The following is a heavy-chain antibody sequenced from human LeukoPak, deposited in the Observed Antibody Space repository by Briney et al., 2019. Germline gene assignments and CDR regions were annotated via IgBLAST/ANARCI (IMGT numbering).Heavy chain of an antibody. CDR3: AREKRDYSNGRAFDI. V-gene: IGHV1-2*02. Sequence: ASVKVSCKASGYTFTGYYMHCVRQAPGQGLEWMGWINPNSGGTNYAQKFQGRVTMTRDTSISTAYMELSRLRSDDTAVYYCAREKRDYSNGRAFDIWGQGTMVTVSS. CDR1: GYTFTGYY. D-gene: IGHD4-11*01. J-gene: IGHJ3*02. CDR2: INPNSGGT.